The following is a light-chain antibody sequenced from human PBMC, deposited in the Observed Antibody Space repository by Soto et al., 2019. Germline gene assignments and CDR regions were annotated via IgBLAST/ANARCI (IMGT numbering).Light chain of an antibody. V-gene: IGKV1-27*01. CDR3: QKYNNAPRT. J-gene: IGKJ1*01. Sequence: DIQMTQSPSSLSASVGDTVTITCRASQGISNYLAWYQQKPGQVPNLLIYAASILQSGVPSRFSGSGSGTDFTLTISSLRPEDVATYYCQKYNNAPRTFGQGTKVEI. CDR2: AAS. CDR1: QGISNY.